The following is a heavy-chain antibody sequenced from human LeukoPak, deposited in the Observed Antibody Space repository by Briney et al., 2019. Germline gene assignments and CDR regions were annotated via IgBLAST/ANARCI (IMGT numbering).Heavy chain of an antibody. D-gene: IGHD3-10*01. Sequence: SETLSLTCTVSGGSISSYYWSWIRQPPGKGLEWIGEMNHSGNTHYNPSLKSRVTVSVDTSKNQFSLKVNSVTAADTATYYCARVLRGSRSYETDAFDIWGQGTLVTISS. CDR3: ARVLRGSRSYETDAFDI. J-gene: IGHJ3*02. V-gene: IGHV4-34*01. CDR1: GGSISSYY. CDR2: MNHSGNT.